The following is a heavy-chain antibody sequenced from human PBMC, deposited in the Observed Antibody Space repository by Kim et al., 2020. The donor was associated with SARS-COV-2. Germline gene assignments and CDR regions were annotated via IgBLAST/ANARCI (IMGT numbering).Heavy chain of an antibody. CDR3: ARDLYSGRYVRFDY. Sequence: YDQGFTGRFVFTLDTSVSTAYLQISSLKAEDTAVYFCARDLYSGRYVRFDYWGQGTLVTVSS. J-gene: IGHJ4*02. D-gene: IGHD1-26*01. V-gene: IGHV7-4-1*02.